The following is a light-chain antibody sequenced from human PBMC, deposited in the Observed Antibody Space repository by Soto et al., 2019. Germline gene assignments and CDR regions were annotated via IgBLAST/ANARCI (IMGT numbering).Light chain of an antibody. Sequence: QSVLTQPASVSGSPGQSITISCTGTSSDVGGYNYVSWYQQHPGKAPKLMIYEVSNRPSGVSNPFSGSKSGNTASLTISGLQAEDEADYYCSSYTSSSLYVFGTGTKLTVL. CDR3: SSYTSSSLYV. CDR1: SSDVGGYNY. V-gene: IGLV2-14*01. CDR2: EVS. J-gene: IGLJ1*01.